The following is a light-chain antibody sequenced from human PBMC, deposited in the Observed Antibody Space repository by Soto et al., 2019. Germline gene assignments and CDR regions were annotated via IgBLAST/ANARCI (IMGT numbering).Light chain of an antibody. J-gene: IGKJ4*01. CDR2: DAA. V-gene: IGKV1-33*01. CDR1: QGIRNY. CDR3: QQYDNLFT. Sequence: DIQMTQSPSSLSASVGDRVTITCQASQGIRNYLNWYQQKPGKAPKLLIYDAADLETGVPSRFSGSGSGTDFTFTISSLQPEDVATYYCQQYDNLFTFGGGTKVDIK.